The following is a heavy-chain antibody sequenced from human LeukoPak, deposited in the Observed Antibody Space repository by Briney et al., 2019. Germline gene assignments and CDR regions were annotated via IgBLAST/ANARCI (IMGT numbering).Heavy chain of an antibody. D-gene: IGHD6-6*01. CDR2: ISGSGGST. CDR1: GFTISSYA. Sequence: LAGGSLRLSCAASGFTISSYAMSWVRQAPGKGQERVSAISGSGGSTYYADSVKERFTISRDNSKNTLYLQMNSLRAADTAVYYCARDEGTSYLSSFDYWGQGTLVTVSS. J-gene: IGHJ4*01. V-gene: IGHV3-23*01. CDR3: ARDEGTSYLSSFDY.